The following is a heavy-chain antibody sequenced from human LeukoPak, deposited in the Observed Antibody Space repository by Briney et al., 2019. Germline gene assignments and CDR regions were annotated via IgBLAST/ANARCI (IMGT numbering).Heavy chain of an antibody. CDR1: GYTFTGYY. CDR3: ARDPPPARGVVPAVP. V-gene: IGHV1-2*02. Sequence: ASVKVSCKASGYTFTGYYMHWVRQAPGQGLEWMGWINPNSGGTNYAQKFQGRVTMTRDTSISTAYMELSRLRSDDTAVYYCARDPPPARGVVPAVPWGQGTLVTVSS. D-gene: IGHD2-2*01. CDR2: INPNSGGT. J-gene: IGHJ5*02.